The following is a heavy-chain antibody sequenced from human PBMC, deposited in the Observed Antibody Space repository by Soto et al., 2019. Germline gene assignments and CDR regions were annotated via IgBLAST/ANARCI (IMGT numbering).Heavy chain of an antibody. D-gene: IGHD6-13*01. CDR3: PKSGSSSWQHHLQH. CDR2: ISWNSGSI. CDR1: GFTFDDYA. V-gene: IGHV3-9*01. J-gene: IGHJ1*01. Sequence: PGGSLRLSCAASGFTFDDYAMHWVRQAPGKGLEWVSGISWNSGSIGYADSVKGRFTISRDNAKNSLYLQMNSLRAEDTALYYCPKSGSSSWQHHLQHCGQGTLVTV.